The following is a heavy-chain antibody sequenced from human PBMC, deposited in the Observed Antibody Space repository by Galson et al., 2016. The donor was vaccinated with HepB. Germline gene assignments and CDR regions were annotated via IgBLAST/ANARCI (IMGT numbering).Heavy chain of an antibody. V-gene: IGHV3-21*04. Sequence: SLRLSCAASGFTFSSYSMNWVRQAPGKGLEWVSSMSRSSIHIYYADSVKGRLTISRDNATNALYLQMNSLRAEDTAVYYCARALHYYGSGSPGDYHGMDVWGQGTTVSVSS. CDR1: GFTFSSYS. J-gene: IGHJ6*02. CDR3: ARALHYYGSGSPGDYHGMDV. D-gene: IGHD3-10*01. CDR2: MSRSSIHI.